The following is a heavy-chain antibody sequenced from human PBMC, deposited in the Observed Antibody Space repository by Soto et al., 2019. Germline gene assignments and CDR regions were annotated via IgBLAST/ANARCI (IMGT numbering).Heavy chain of an antibody. V-gene: IGHV3-74*01. CDR3: ASLYYDFWSGYYFYYYGMAV. CDR2: ISVDGGDT. Sequence: PGGSLRLSCAASGFALSDYWMHWVRQVPGKGLVWVSRISVDGGDTTYADSVKGRFTISRDNSKTTLYLQMNSLRAEDTAVYYCASLYYDFWSGYYFYYYGMAVWRRGTTVTVSS. D-gene: IGHD3-3*01. J-gene: IGHJ6*02. CDR1: GFALSDYW.